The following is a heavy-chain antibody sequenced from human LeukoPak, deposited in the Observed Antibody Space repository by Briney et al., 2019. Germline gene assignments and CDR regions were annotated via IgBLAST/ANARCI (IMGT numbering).Heavy chain of an antibody. Sequence: GASVKVSCKASGGTFSSYAISWVRQAPGQGLEWMGGIIPIFGTANYAQKFQGRVTITADESTSTAYMELSSLRSEDTAVYYCARDRGYSYVQDAFDIWGQGTMVTVSS. V-gene: IGHV1-69*13. CDR2: IIPIFGTA. CDR1: GGTFSSYA. CDR3: ARDRGYSYVQDAFDI. D-gene: IGHD5-18*01. J-gene: IGHJ3*02.